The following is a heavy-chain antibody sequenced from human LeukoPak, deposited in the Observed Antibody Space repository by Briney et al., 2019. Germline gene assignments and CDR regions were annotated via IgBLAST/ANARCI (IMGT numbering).Heavy chain of an antibody. CDR2: INHSGST. J-gene: IGHJ4*02. Sequence: PSETLSLNCAVYGGSFSGYYWSWIRQPPGKGLEWIGEINHSGSTNYNPSLKSRVTISVDTSKNQFSLKLSSVTAADTAVYYCAVLYYFDYWGQGTLVTVSS. CDR1: GGSFSGYY. CDR3: AVLYYFDY. V-gene: IGHV4-34*01.